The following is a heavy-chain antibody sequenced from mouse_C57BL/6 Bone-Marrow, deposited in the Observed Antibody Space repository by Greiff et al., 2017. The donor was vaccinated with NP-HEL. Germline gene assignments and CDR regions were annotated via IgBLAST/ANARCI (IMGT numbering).Heavy chain of an antibody. CDR2: ISDGGSYT. V-gene: IGHV5-4*01. Sequence: DVKLVESGGGLVKPGGSLKLSCAASGFTFSSYAMSWVRQTPEKRLEWVATISDGGSYTYYPDNVKGRFTISRDNAKNNLYLQMSHLKSEDTAMYYCAREGSFITTVAFDYWGQGTTLTVSS. CDR1: GFTFSSYA. D-gene: IGHD1-1*01. J-gene: IGHJ2*01. CDR3: AREGSFITTVAFDY.